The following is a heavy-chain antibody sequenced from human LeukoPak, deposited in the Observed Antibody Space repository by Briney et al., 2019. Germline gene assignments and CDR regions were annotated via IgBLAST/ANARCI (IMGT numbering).Heavy chain of an antibody. V-gene: IGHV3-7*03. Sequence: GGSLRLSCAASGFTFSTYWMTWVRQAPGKGLEWVANINQHGSDRYSVDSVKGRFTISRDNAKNSLYLQMNSLRAEDTAVYYCASILLWYVYDYWGQGTLVTVSS. CDR1: GFTFSTYW. J-gene: IGHJ4*02. CDR2: INQHGSDR. D-gene: IGHD3-10*01. CDR3: ASILLWYVYDY.